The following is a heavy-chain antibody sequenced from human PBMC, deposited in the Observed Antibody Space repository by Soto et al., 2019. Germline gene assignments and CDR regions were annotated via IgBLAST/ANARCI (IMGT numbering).Heavy chain of an antibody. J-gene: IGHJ5*02. CDR1: GGSISRSTYY. D-gene: IGHD2-2*02. V-gene: IGHV4-39*01. Sequence: SETLSLTCTVSGGSISRSTYYWGWIRQPPGKGLEWIGSIYYSGSTYYRPSLKSRVTISVDTSKNQFSLKLSSVTAADTAVYYCARQVPAAIRLGWFDPWGQGALVTVSS. CDR3: ARQVPAAIRLGWFDP. CDR2: IYYSGST.